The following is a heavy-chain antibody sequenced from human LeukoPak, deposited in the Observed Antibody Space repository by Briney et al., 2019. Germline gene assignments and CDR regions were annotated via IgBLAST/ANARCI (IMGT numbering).Heavy chain of an antibody. CDR2: ISYDGSNK. V-gene: IGHV3-30-3*01. J-gene: IGHJ3*02. CDR1: GLTFSSYA. Sequence: PGRSLRLSCAASGLTFSSYAMPWVRQAPGKGLEWVAVISYDGSNKYYADSVKGRFTISRDNSKNTLYLQMNSLRAEDTAVYYCARGGGYRGAFDIWGQGTMVTVSS. D-gene: IGHD6-19*01. CDR3: ARGGGYRGAFDI.